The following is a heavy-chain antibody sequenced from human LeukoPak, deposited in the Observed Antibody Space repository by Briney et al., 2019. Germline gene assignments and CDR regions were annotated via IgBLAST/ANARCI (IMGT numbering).Heavy chain of an antibody. CDR3: ARGAAAGEHFDY. D-gene: IGHD6-13*01. V-gene: IGHV4-59*01. Sequence: SETLSLTCTVSGGSISSYYWSWIRQPPGKGLEWIGYIYYSGSTNYNPSLKSRVTISVDTFKNQFSLKLSSVTAADTAVYYCARGAAAGEHFDYWGQGTLVTVSS. J-gene: IGHJ4*02. CDR1: GGSISSYY. CDR2: IYYSGST.